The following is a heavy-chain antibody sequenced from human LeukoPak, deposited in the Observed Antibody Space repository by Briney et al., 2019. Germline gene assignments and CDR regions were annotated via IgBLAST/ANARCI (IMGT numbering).Heavy chain of an antibody. CDR3: VTGNGGNGELDY. CDR1: GYTLTELS. D-gene: IGHD4-23*01. Sequence: ASVKVSCKVSGYTLTELSMHWVRQAPGKGLEWMGGFDPEDGETIYAQKFQGRVTMTEDTSTDTAYMELSSLRSEDTAVYYCVTGNGGNGELDYWGQGTLVTVSS. J-gene: IGHJ4*02. V-gene: IGHV1-24*01. CDR2: FDPEDGET.